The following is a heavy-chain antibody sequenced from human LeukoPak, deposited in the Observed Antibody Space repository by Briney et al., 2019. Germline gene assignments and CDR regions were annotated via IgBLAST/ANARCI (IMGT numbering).Heavy chain of an antibody. CDR2: ISSSSSYT. J-gene: IGHJ4*02. CDR3: ARDSAAWYSGGWYDY. CDR1: GFTFSDHY. D-gene: IGHD6-19*01. V-gene: IGHV3-11*05. Sequence: GGSLRLSCAASGFTFSDHYMSWIRQAPGKGLEWVSYISSSSSYTDYADSVKGRITISRDNAKNSLYLQMNSLRAEDTAVYYCARDSAAWYSGGWYDYWGQGTLVTVSS.